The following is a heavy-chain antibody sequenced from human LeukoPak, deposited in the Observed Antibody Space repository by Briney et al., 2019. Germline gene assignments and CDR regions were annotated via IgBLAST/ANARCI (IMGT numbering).Heavy chain of an antibody. CDR2: ISGSGGRT. J-gene: IGHJ4*02. CDR1: GFTFSSYA. CDR3: AKGGPGSDWYFFDY. V-gene: IGHV3-23*01. D-gene: IGHD6-19*01. Sequence: GGSLRLSCAAPGFTFSSYAMSWVRQAPGKGLEWVSAISGSGGRTYYADSVKGRFTISGDNSKNRLYLQMDSLRAEDTAVYYCAKGGPGSDWYFFDYWGQGTLVTVSS.